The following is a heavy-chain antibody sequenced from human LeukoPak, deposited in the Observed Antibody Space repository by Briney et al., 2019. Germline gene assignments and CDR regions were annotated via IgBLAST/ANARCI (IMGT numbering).Heavy chain of an antibody. J-gene: IGHJ4*02. Sequence: GGSLRLSCAASGFTFSSYAMHWVRQAPGKGLEWVAVISYDGSNKYYADSVKGRFTISRDNSKNTLYLQMYSLRAEDTAVYYCAKTPLWNFDYWGQGTLVTVSS. V-gene: IGHV3-30*07. CDR3: AKTPLWNFDY. CDR1: GFTFSSYA. CDR2: ISYDGSNK. D-gene: IGHD4-23*01.